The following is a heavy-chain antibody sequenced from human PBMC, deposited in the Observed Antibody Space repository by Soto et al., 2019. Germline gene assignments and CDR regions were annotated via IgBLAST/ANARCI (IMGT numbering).Heavy chain of an antibody. CDR1: GFTFSNAW. Sequence: EVQLVESGGGLVKPGGSLRLSCAASGFTFSNAWMSWVRQAPGKGLEWVGRIRTKTDGGTTDHAAPVKGRFTISRDDSKNTLYLQMNSLKTEDTGVYYCTTEGYCSGGSCYYHYYYGMDVWGQGTTVTVSS. D-gene: IGHD2-15*01. CDR2: IRTKTDGGTT. V-gene: IGHV3-15*01. CDR3: TTEGYCSGGSCYYHYYYGMDV. J-gene: IGHJ6*02.